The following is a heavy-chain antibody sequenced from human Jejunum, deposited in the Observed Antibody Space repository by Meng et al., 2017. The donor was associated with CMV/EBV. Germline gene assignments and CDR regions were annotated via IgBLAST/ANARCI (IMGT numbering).Heavy chain of an antibody. CDR3: AKDLFYDGSGYYLGN. J-gene: IGHJ4*02. CDR1: GFPFSTYA. V-gene: IGHV3-23*03. Sequence: SGFPFSTYAIPWVRQAPWKGLEWVSLIYSGGSTTYYADSVQGRFPISRDDSKNTLYLQMNSLRAEDTAIYYCAKDLFYDGSGYYLGNWGQGALVTVSS. D-gene: IGHD3-22*01. CDR2: IYSGGSTT.